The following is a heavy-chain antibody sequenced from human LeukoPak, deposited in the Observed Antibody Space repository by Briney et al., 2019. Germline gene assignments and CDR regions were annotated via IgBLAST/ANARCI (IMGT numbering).Heavy chain of an antibody. J-gene: IGHJ6*03. CDR1: GYTFTGFY. V-gene: IGHV1-2*02. CDR3: ARDWRGYYYYPNV. CDR2: INPNSGDT. Sequence: GASVKVSCKASGYTFTGFYIHWVRQAPGQGLEWMGWINPNSGDTNYAQKFQGRVTMTRDTSISTAYMELSSLRSDDTAVYYCARDWRGYYYYPNVWGKGTTVTISS.